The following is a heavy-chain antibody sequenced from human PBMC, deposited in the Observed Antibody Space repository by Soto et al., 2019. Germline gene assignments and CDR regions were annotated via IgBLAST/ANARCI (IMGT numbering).Heavy chain of an antibody. Sequence: GGSLRLSCAASGFTFSSYAMSWVRQAPGKGLEWVSAISGSGGSTYYADSVKGRFTISRDNSKNTLYLQMNSLRAEDTAVYYCAKDAPHYCSGGSCFFSYYFGYWGQGTLVTVSS. CDR1: GFTFSSYA. CDR3: AKDAPHYCSGGSCFFSYYFGY. J-gene: IGHJ4*02. V-gene: IGHV3-23*01. CDR2: ISGSGGST. D-gene: IGHD2-15*01.